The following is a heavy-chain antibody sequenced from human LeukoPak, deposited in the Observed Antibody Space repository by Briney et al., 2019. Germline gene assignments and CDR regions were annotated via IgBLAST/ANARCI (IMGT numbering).Heavy chain of an antibody. CDR3: AKNSGSHFDY. Sequence: GGSLRLSCAASGFTFSSYGMGWVRQAPGKGLEWVSGISGSGSSIYYADSVKGRFTISRDNSKNTLYLQMNSLRAEDTAVYYCAKNSGSHFDYWGQGTLVTVSS. CDR1: GFTFSSYG. D-gene: IGHD1-26*01. J-gene: IGHJ4*02. CDR2: ISGSGSSI. V-gene: IGHV3-23*01.